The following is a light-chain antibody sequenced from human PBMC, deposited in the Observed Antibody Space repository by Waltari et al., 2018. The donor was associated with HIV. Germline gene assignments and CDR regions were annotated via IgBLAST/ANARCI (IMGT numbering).Light chain of an antibody. CDR2: KTS. Sequence: DIQMTQSPSTLSAYVGDRVSITCRASQSISGWLAWYQGKPGKAPKLLIYKTSSLQSGVPSRFSGSGSGTEFTLTISSLQPDDFATYYCQQYDTDLWTFGQGTKVEIK. V-gene: IGKV1-5*03. CDR1: QSISGW. J-gene: IGKJ1*01. CDR3: QQYDTDLWT.